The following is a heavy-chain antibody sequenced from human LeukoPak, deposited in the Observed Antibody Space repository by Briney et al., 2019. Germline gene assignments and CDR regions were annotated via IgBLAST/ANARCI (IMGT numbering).Heavy chain of an antibody. CDR1: GYTFTSYY. CDR2: INPRGGST. J-gene: IGHJ4*02. Sequence: GALVKVSCKASGYTFTSYYMHWVRQAPGQGLEWMGTINPRGGSTNYAQKFQGRVTMTRDTSISTAYMELSRLRSDDTAVYYCATSYKDYDILTGYAAGVRFDYWGQGTLVTVSS. CDR3: ATSYKDYDILTGYAAGVRFDY. D-gene: IGHD3-9*01. V-gene: IGHV1-2*02.